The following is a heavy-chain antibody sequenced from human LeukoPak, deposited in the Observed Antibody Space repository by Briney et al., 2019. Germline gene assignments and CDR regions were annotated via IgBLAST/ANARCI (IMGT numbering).Heavy chain of an antibody. D-gene: IGHD3-3*01. Sequence: SETLSLTCTVSGGSISPYYWSWIRQPPGKGLEWIGYMYYSGSSKYSPSLKSRVTISLDTSKNQLSLKLISVTAADTAVYYCARGYYDFWSGYLNWFDPWGQGTLVTVSS. CDR2: MYYSGSS. CDR3: ARGYYDFWSGYLNWFDP. J-gene: IGHJ5*02. CDR1: GGSISPYY. V-gene: IGHV4-59*01.